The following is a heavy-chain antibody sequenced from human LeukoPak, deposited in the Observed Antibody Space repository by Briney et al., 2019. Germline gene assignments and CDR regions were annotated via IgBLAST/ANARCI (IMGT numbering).Heavy chain of an antibody. CDR3: ARDNYYHETSYDFWSGYYSAFDY. CDR1: GFTFSSYW. Sequence: PGGSLRLSCAASGFTFSSYWMSWVRQAPGKGLEWVANIKQDGSEKYYVDSVKGRFTISRDNAKNSLYLQMNSLRAEDTAVYYCARDNYYHETSYDFWSGYYSAFDYWGQGTLVTVSS. CDR2: IKQDGSEK. J-gene: IGHJ4*02. D-gene: IGHD3-3*01. V-gene: IGHV3-7*01.